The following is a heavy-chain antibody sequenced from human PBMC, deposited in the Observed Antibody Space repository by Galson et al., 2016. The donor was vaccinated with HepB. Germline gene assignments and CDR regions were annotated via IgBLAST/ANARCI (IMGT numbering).Heavy chain of an antibody. Sequence: QSGAEVKKPGESLKISCQAFGYRSTNYWIGWVRQMPGTGLEWLGLIYFGGFETRYSPSFQGRVIVSADRSINTAYLQWGSLEASDTAIYYCAGATHGNTWFDYWGQGTQATVSS. CDR3: AGATHGNTWFDY. V-gene: IGHV5-51*01. CDR2: IYFGGFET. CDR1: GYRSTNYW. J-gene: IGHJ4*02. D-gene: IGHD4/OR15-4a*01.